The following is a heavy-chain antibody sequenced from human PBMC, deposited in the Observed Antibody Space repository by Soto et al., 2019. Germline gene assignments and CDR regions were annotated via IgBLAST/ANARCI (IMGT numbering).Heavy chain of an antibody. V-gene: IGHV4-4*07. CDR1: GASISGFY. J-gene: IGHJ5*02. CDR3: VRDGTKTLRDWFDP. Sequence: LSLTCTVSGASISGFYWSWIRKSAGKGLEWIGRIYATGTTDYNPSLESRVMMSVDTSKKQFSLKLRSVTAADTAVYYCVRDGTKTLRDWFDPWGQGISVTVSS. D-gene: IGHD1-1*01. CDR2: IYATGTT.